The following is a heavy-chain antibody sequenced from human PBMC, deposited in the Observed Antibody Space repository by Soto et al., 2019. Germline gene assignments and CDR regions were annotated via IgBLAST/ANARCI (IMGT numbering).Heavy chain of an antibody. CDR1: GFTFSDYY. Sequence: PGGSLRLSCAASGFTFSDYYMTWLRQAPGKGPECISYISFGSSFTNYADSVEGRFTISRDNAKNTLYLQMNSLRVEDTAVYYCARGLSRRILNYLDPCGQGVLVTVSS. D-gene: IGHD2-15*01. CDR2: ISFGSSFT. J-gene: IGHJ5*02. CDR3: ARGLSRRILNYLDP. V-gene: IGHV3-11*06.